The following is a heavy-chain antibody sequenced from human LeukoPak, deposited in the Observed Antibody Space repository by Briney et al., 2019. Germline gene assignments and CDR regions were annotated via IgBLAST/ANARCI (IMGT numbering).Heavy chain of an antibody. D-gene: IGHD2-15*01. Sequence: SETLSLTCAVSGGSISSSNWWSWVRQPPGKGLEWIGEIYHSGSTNYNPSLKSRVTISVDTSKNQFSLKLSSVTAADTAVYYCARAHCSGGSCYGYYFDYWGQGTLVTVSS. CDR3: ARAHCSGGSCYGYYFDY. J-gene: IGHJ4*02. CDR1: GGSISSSNW. CDR2: IYHSGST. V-gene: IGHV4-4*02.